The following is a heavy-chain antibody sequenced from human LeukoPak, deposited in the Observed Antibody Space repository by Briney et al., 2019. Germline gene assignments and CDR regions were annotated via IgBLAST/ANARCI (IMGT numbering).Heavy chain of an antibody. Sequence: GGSLRLSCAASGFTFSNAWMSWVRQAPGKGLEWVSSIYGSGVSTFYADSVQGRFTISRDNFQNTLSLQMNNLRADDTAIYYCAKDLGLSVGSTPFDYWGQGTLVTVSS. V-gene: IGHV3-23*01. CDR1: GFTFSNAW. D-gene: IGHD1-26*01. CDR2: IYGSGVST. CDR3: AKDLGLSVGSTPFDY. J-gene: IGHJ4*02.